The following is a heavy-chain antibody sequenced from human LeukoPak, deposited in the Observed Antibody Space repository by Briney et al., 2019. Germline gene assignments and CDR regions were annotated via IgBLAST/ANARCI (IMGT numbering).Heavy chain of an antibody. V-gene: IGHV3-48*04. J-gene: IGHJ6*04. CDR3: AELGITMIGGV. Sequence: GGSLRLSCAASGFTFSSYWMSWVRQAPGKGLEWVSYISSSGSTIYYADSVKGRFSISRDNAKNSLYLQMNSLRAEDTAVYYCAELGITMIGGVWGKGTTVTISS. CDR2: ISSSGSTI. D-gene: IGHD3-10*02. CDR1: GFTFSSYW.